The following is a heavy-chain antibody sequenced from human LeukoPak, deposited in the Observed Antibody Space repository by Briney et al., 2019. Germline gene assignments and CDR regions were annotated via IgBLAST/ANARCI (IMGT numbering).Heavy chain of an antibody. CDR1: GYTFTGYY. V-gene: IGHV1-2*02. D-gene: IGHD6-19*01. CDR2: INPNSGGT. CDR3: ARVPPGEQWLVRGNWFDP. J-gene: IGHJ5*02. Sequence: GASVKVSCKASGYTFTGYYMHWVRQAPGQGLEWMGWINPNSGGTNYAQKFQGRVTMTRDTSISTAYMELSRLRSDDTAVYYCARVPPGEQWLVRGNWFDPWGQGTLVTVSS.